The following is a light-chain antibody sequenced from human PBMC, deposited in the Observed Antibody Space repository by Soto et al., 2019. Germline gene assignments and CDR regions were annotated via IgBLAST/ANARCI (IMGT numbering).Light chain of an antibody. J-gene: IGLJ2*01. CDR3: SSYTSSNTFV. Sequence: QSVLTQPASVSGSPGQSITISCTGTSSDVGAYNYVSWYQQHPGKAPKLMIFEISDRPSGVANRFSCSKSGNTASLTISGLHAEDEAHYYCSSYTSSNTFVFGGGTKLTVL. CDR1: SSDVGAYNY. CDR2: EIS. V-gene: IGLV2-14*01.